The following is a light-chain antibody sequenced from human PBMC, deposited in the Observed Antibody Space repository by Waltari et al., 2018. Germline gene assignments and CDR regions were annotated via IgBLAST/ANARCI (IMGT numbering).Light chain of an antibody. Sequence: QLVLTQSPSASASLGASVKLTCTLRSGHSTNIIPCLQQQPEKGPRCVMNVKSDGSHKKGVVIPDRFSGSSSGAERYLTISSLQSEDEADYYCQTGGHGTWVFGGGTRLTVL. CDR2: VKSDGSH. J-gene: IGLJ3*02. V-gene: IGLV4-69*01. CDR1: SGHSTNI. CDR3: QTGGHGTWV.